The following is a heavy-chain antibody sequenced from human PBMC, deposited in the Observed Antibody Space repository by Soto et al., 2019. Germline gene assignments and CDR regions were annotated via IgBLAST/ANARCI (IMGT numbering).Heavy chain of an antibody. D-gene: IGHD3-9*01. J-gene: IGHJ4*02. Sequence: SETLSLTCTVSGDSISSGGHYWSWIRQHPGKGLEWIGYIYYSGSTYYNPSLKSRVSIPVDTSKNQFSLKLSSVTAADTAMYYCARVGRYFDWLTIDYWGQGTLVTVSS. CDR3: ARVGRYFDWLTIDY. CDR1: GDSISSGGHY. V-gene: IGHV4-31*03. CDR2: IYYSGST.